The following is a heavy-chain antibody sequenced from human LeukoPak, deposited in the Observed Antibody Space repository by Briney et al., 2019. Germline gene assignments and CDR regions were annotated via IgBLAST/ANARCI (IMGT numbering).Heavy chain of an antibody. CDR1: GFTVSSNY. CDR2: IYSGGST. D-gene: IGHD4-17*01. Sequence: GGSLRLSCDASGFTVSSNYMSWVRQAPGKGLEWVSVIYSGGSTYYADSVKGRFTISRDNSKSTLYLQMNSLRAEDTAVYYCARDGYGDYFFYWGQGTLVTVSS. CDR3: ARDGYGDYFFY. J-gene: IGHJ4*02. V-gene: IGHV3-66*01.